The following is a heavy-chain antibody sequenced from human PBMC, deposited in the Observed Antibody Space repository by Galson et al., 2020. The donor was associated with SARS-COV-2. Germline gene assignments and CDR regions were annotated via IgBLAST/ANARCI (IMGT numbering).Heavy chain of an antibody. Sequence: SETLSLTCIVSGGSISSYYWSWIRQPAGKGLEWIGRIYTSGSTNYNPSLKSRVTMSVDTSKNQFSLKLSSVTAADTAVYYCARDSEYYNFWSGYHDAFDIWGQGTMVTVSS. V-gene: IGHV4-4*07. CDR1: GGSISSYY. D-gene: IGHD3-3*01. J-gene: IGHJ3*02. CDR3: ARDSEYYNFWSGYHDAFDI. CDR2: IYTSGST.